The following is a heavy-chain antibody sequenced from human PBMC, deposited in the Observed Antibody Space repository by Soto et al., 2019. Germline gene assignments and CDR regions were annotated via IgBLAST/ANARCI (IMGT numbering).Heavy chain of an antibody. J-gene: IGHJ3*02. CDR3: AKDRRSGYTFGRDAFDI. CDR2: ISGSGGST. D-gene: IGHD5-18*01. CDR1: GFTFSNYA. Sequence: GGSLRLSCAASGFTFSNYAMSWVRQAPGKGLQWVSTISGSGGSTYYADSVKGRFTISRDNSKNTLYLQMNSLRAEDTAVYYCAKDRRSGYTFGRDAFDIWGQGTMVTVSS. V-gene: IGHV3-23*01.